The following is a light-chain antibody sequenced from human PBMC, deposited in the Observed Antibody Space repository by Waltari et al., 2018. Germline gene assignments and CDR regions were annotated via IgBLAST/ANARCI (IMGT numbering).Light chain of an antibody. J-gene: IGKJ1*01. CDR3: QHYVRLPVS. CDR2: DAS. V-gene: IGKV3-20*01. Sequence: EIVLTQSPGTLSLSPGERATPACRASQSVGKFLAWYQQKPGQAPRLLIYDASIRATGIPDRFSGRASGTDFSLTISRLEPEDFALYYCQHYVRLPVSFGQGTKVGIK. CDR1: QSVGKF.